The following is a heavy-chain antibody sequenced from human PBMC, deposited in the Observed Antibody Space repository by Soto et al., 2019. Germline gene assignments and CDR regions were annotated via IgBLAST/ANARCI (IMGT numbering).Heavy chain of an antibody. J-gene: IGHJ6*03. CDR2: INSDGRST. CDR3: AKTGVASITGTPVSYYYMDV. CDR1: EYTSSSFG. Sequence: GGLIRVSCAASEYTSSSFGIRWIRKTPGKGLVWVSRINSDGRSTSYADSVKGRFTISSDNAKNTLYLQMNSLRAEDTAVYYCAKTGVASITGTPVSYYYMDVWGKGTTVTVSS. V-gene: IGHV3-74*01. D-gene: IGHD1-7*01.